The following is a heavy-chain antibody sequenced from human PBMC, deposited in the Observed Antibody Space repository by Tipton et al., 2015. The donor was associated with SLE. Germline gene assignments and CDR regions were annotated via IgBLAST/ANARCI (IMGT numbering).Heavy chain of an antibody. J-gene: IGHJ6*03. Sequence: LRLSCTVSNGSISSNPYYWGWIRQSPGKGLEWVGSIYYSGSTYYNPSLKSRVTISVDTSRTQCSLNLTSVTAADTAVYYCARGPCCYMDVWRKGPTVTVS. CDR3: ARGPCCYMDV. V-gene: IGHV4-39*07. CDR1: NGSISSNPYY. D-gene: IGHD2-8*01. CDR2: IYYSGST.